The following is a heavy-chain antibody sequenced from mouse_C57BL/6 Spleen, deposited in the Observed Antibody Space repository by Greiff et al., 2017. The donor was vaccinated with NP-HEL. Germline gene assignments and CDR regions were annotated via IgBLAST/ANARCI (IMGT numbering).Heavy chain of an antibody. J-gene: IGHJ3*01. CDR3: ARAWDGYYPAWFAY. CDR2: IHPNSGST. V-gene: IGHV1-64*01. Sequence: QVQLQQPGAELVKPGASVKLSCKASGYTFTSYWMHWVKQRPGQGLEWIGMIHPNSGSTNYNEKFKSKATLTVDKSSSTAYMQLSSLTSEDSAVYYCARAWDGYYPAWFAYWGQGTLVTVSA. D-gene: IGHD2-3*01. CDR1: GYTFTSYW.